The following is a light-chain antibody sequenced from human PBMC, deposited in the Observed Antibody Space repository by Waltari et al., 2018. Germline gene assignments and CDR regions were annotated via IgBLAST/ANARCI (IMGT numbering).Light chain of an antibody. Sequence: QSALTQPRSVSGSPGQSVTISCSGTTSDVGNYNFFSWYQQHPGNAPKLLSYDVVKRPSGVPDRFSGSKSGNTASLTISGLQTEDEADYYCCSYAGSYTFVFGGGTQLTVL. CDR3: CSYAGSYTFV. CDR1: TSDVGNYNF. CDR2: DVV. J-gene: IGLJ7*01. V-gene: IGLV2-11*01.